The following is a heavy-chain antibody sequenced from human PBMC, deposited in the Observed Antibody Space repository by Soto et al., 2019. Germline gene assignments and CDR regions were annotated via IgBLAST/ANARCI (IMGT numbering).Heavy chain of an antibody. Sequence: GGSLRLSCAASGFTFSSYAMHWVRQAPGKGLEWVANITQDGSNKYYVDSVKGRFTISRDNSKNSLYLQMNSLRAEDTAVYYCARKPETGTTVPFDYWGQGTLVTVSS. CDR3: ARKPETGTTVPFDY. CDR1: GFTFSSYA. D-gene: IGHD1-1*01. J-gene: IGHJ4*02. V-gene: IGHV3-30-3*01. CDR2: ITQDGSNK.